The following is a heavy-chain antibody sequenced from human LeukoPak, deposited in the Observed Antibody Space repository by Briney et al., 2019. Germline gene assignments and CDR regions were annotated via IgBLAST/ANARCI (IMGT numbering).Heavy chain of an antibody. V-gene: IGHV4-39*07. Sequence: KTSQTLSLTCTVSGGAITSSPYHWAWIRQPPGRGPEWIATVSHSGATQYNPSLTSRVAISLDTSKNLFSLSLNSVTAADTAVFYCARSMVTTDRNFDHWGQGTLVTVSS. CDR2: VSHSGAT. CDR3: ARSMVTTDRNFDH. CDR1: GGAITSSPYH. D-gene: IGHD2-21*02. J-gene: IGHJ4*02.